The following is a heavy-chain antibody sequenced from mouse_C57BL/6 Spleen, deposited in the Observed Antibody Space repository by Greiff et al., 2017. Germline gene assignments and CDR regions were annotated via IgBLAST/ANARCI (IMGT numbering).Heavy chain of an antibody. CDR2: ISYDGSN. CDR1: GYSITSGYY. Sequence: EVQLVESGPGLVKPSQSLSLTCSVTGYSITSGYYWNWIRQFPGNKLEWMGYISYDGSNNYNPSLKNRISITRDTSKNQFFLKLNSVTTEDTATYYCARGTTVVAYYAMDYWGQGTSVTVSS. V-gene: IGHV3-6*01. J-gene: IGHJ4*01. CDR3: ARGTTVVAYYAMDY. D-gene: IGHD1-1*01.